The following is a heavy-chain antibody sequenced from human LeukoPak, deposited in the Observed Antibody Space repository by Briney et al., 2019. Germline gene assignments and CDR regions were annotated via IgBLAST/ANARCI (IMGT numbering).Heavy chain of an antibody. D-gene: IGHD6-6*01. Sequence: PGGSLRLSCAASGLTFSSHWMHWVRQAPGKGLVWVSRITNDGSSTTYADSVKGRFTISRDNAKNTLYLQMNSLRAEDMAVYYCARESGSSRFFDYWGQGTLVTVSS. CDR3: ARESGSSRFFDY. V-gene: IGHV3-74*01. J-gene: IGHJ4*02. CDR2: ITNDGSST. CDR1: GLTFSSHW.